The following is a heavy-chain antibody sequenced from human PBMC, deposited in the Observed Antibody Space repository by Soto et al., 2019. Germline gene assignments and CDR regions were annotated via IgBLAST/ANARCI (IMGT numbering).Heavy chain of an antibody. Sequence: ASVKVSCKASGYTFASYARHWVRQAPGQRLEWMGWINAGNGNTKYSQKFQGRVTITRDTSASTAYMELSSLRSEDTAVYYCARERGGSTTPIRYGMDVWGQGTTVTVSS. D-gene: IGHD1-26*01. V-gene: IGHV1-3*01. CDR2: INAGNGNT. CDR1: GYTFASYA. J-gene: IGHJ6*02. CDR3: ARERGGSTTPIRYGMDV.